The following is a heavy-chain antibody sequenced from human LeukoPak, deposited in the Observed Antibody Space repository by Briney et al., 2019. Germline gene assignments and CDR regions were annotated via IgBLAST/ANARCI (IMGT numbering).Heavy chain of an antibody. D-gene: IGHD6-6*01. CDR1: GFTFSSYS. CDR2: ISSSSSYT. CDR3: ARANSSSSDY. V-gene: IGHV3-21*01. J-gene: IGHJ4*02. Sequence: PGGSLRLSCAASGFTFSSYSMNWVRQAPGKGLEWVSSISSSSSYTYYADSVKGRFTISRDNAKNSLYLQMNSLRAEDTAVYYCARANSSSSDYWGQGTLVTVSS.